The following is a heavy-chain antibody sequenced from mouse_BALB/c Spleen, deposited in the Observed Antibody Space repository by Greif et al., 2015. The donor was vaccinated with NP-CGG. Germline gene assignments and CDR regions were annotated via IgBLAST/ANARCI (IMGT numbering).Heavy chain of an antibody. CDR1: GYTFTSYT. V-gene: IGHV1-4*01. D-gene: IGHD2-10*01. J-gene: IGHJ4*01. Sequence: QVQLKDSGAELARPGASVKMSCKASGYTFTSYTMHWVKQRPGQGLEWIGYINPSSGYTNYNQKFKDKATLTADKSSSTAYMQLSSLTSEDSAVYYCARAYYGNYVLLYAMDYWGQGTSVTVSS. CDR2: INPSSGYT. CDR3: ARAYYGNYVLLYAMDY.